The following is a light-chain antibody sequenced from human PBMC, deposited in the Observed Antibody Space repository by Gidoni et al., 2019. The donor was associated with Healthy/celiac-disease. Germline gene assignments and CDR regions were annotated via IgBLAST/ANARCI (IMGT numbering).Light chain of an antibody. Sequence: EIVMTQSPATLSVSPGERATLSCRASQSVSSNLAWYQQKPGQAPRLLIYGASTRATGIPARFSGSGSGTEFTFTISSLQSEDFAVYYCQQYNNWPLYTFGQXTKLEIK. V-gene: IGKV3-15*01. CDR2: GAS. CDR1: QSVSSN. CDR3: QQYNNWPLYT. J-gene: IGKJ2*01.